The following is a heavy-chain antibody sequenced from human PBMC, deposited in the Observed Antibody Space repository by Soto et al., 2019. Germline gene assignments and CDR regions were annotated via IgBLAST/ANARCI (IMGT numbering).Heavy chain of an antibody. J-gene: IGHJ6*02. Sequence: ASVKVSCKASGGTFSSYAISWVRQAPGQGLEWMGGIIPIFGTANYAQKFQGRVTITADESTSTAYMELSSLRSEDTAVYYCARDADYSGSYFLYYYYGMDVWGQGTTVTVSS. CDR3: ARDADYSGSYFLYYYYGMDV. CDR1: GGTFSSYA. CDR2: IIPIFGTA. V-gene: IGHV1-69*13. D-gene: IGHD1-26*01.